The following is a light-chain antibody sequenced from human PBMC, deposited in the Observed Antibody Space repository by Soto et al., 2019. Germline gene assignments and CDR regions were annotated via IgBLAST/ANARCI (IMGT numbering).Light chain of an antibody. V-gene: IGLV2-18*01. Sequence: LTQPPSVSGSPGQSVTISCTGTSTDFVSYNRVSWYQQPPGTAPKLMIYEVSKRPSGVPDRFSGSKSGNTASLTISGLQAADEADYYCSLYKSENAYVFGTGTNVTVL. CDR2: EVS. CDR3: SLYKSENAYV. CDR1: STDFVSYNR. J-gene: IGLJ1*01.